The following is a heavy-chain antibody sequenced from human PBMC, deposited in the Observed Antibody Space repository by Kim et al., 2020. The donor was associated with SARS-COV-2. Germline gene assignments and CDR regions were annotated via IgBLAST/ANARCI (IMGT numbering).Heavy chain of an antibody. CDR1: GGTFSSYA. CDR3: ARSAAMQLLRGAFDI. Sequence: SVKVSCKASGGTFSSYAISWVRQAPGQGLEWMGRIIPILGIANYAQKFQGRVTITADKSTSTAYMELSSLRSEDTAVYYCARSAAMQLLRGAFDIWGQGTMVTVSS. J-gene: IGHJ3*02. D-gene: IGHD6-6*01. CDR2: IIPILGIA. V-gene: IGHV1-69*04.